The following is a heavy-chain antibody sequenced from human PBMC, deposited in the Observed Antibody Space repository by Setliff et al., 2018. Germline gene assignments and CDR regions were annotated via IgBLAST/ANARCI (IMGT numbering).Heavy chain of an antibody. CDR3: ARTSTGRYFDL. V-gene: IGHV4-38-2*01. CDR2: VYYRGTT. Sequence: NPSETLSLTCAVSDFSVPTVYYWTWIRQPPGKGLEWIASVYYRGTTYYNPSLESRVSVSVDTSKSHVSLSLTSVTAADTALYFCARTSTGRYFDLWGRGTLVPSPQ. J-gene: IGHJ2*01. D-gene: IGHD2-2*01. CDR1: DFSVPTVYY.